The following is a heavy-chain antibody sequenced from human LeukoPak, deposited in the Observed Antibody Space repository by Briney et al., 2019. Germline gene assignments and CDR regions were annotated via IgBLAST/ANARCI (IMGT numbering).Heavy chain of an antibody. CDR1: GVTPRTYA. J-gene: IGHJ6*03. CDR3: ATGRADMRSPTDFYFYHMDV. D-gene: IGHD2-21*02. Sequence: SVKVSCKVSGVTPRTYAINWVRQAPGQGLVWLGGILPMFSASTYAQRFQGRVSITMDDSTTTAYMELTTLRSDDTAVYYCATGRADMRSPTDFYFYHMDVWGRGTTVTVSS. V-gene: IGHV1-69*05. CDR2: ILPMFSAS.